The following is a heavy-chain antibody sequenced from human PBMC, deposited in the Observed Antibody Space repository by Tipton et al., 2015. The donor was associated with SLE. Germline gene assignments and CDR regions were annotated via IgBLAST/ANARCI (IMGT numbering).Heavy chain of an antibody. Sequence: TLSLTCTVYGGSFSGYYWGWIRQPPGKGLEWIGSIYHSGSTYYNPSLKSRVTISVDRSKNQFSLKVRSVTAADTAVYWCARGVATIDGDAFDIWGPGTMVTVSS. CDR1: GGSFSGYY. CDR2: IYHSGST. CDR3: ARGVATIDGDAFDI. J-gene: IGHJ3*02. V-gene: IGHV4-38-2*02. D-gene: IGHD5-12*01.